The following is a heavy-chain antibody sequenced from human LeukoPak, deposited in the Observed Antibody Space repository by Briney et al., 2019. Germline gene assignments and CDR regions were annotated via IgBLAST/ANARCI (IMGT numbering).Heavy chain of an antibody. J-gene: IGHJ4*02. D-gene: IGHD5-12*01. Sequence: GASVKVSCKASGGTFSSYAISWVRQAPGQGLERMGGIIPIFGTANYAQKFQGRVTITADESTSTAYMELSSLRSEDTAVYYCARGGRIVATIGPEYYFDYWGQGTLVTVSS. V-gene: IGHV1-69*13. CDR1: GGTFSSYA. CDR2: IIPIFGTA. CDR3: ARGGRIVATIGPEYYFDY.